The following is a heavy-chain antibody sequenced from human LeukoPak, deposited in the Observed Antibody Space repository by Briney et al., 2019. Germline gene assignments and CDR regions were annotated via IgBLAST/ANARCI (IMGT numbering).Heavy chain of an antibody. CDR2: IIPIFGTA. D-gene: IGHD3-3*02. V-gene: IGHV1-69*05. CDR3: ARGSAVLHFFDY. CDR1: GGTFSSYA. Sequence: SVKVSCKASGGTFSSYAISWVRQAPGQGLEWMGEIIPIFGTANYAQKFQGRVTITTDESTSTAYMELSSLRSEDTAVYYCARGSAVLHFFDYWGQGALVTVSS. J-gene: IGHJ4*02.